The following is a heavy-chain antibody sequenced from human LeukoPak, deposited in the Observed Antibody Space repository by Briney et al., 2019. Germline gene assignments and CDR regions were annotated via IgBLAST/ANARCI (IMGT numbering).Heavy chain of an antibody. Sequence: ASVTVSCKASGYTFTSYGISWVRQAPGQGLERMGWISAYNGNTNYAQKLQGRVTMTTDTSTSTAYMERRSLRSDGTAVYYCARAYIVATIKYYYYYMDVWGKGTTVTISS. CDR1: GYTFTSYG. CDR3: ARAYIVATIKYYYYYMDV. D-gene: IGHD5-12*01. J-gene: IGHJ6*03. V-gene: IGHV1-18*01. CDR2: ISAYNGNT.